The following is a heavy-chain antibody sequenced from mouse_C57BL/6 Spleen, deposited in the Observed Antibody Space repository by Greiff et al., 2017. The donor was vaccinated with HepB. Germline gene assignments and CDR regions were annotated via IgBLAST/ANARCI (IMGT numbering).Heavy chain of an antibody. J-gene: IGHJ2*01. CDR2: IDPSDSYT. CDR3: ARGGYIDY. Sequence: QVQLKQPGAELVMPGASVKLSCKASGYTFTSYWMHWVKQRPGQGLEWIGEIDPSDSYTNYNQKFKGKSKLTVDKSSSTAYMQLSSLTSEDSAVYYCARGGYIDYCGQGTTLTVSS. CDR1: GYTFTSYW. V-gene: IGHV1-69*01.